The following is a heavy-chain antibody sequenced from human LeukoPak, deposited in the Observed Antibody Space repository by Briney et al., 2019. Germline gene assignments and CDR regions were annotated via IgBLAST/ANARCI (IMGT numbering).Heavy chain of an antibody. CDR2: IYYRGSA. D-gene: IGHD6-25*01. V-gene: IGHV4-34*01. CDR1: GFTFSDYY. J-gene: IGHJ3*02. Sequence: GSLRLSCAASGFTFSDYYMTWIRQPPGKGLEWIGNIYYRGSAYYNPSLKSRVTISVDTSKNQFSLKLSSVTAADTAVYFCARASGTWDAFDIWGQGTMVTVSS. CDR3: ARASGTWDAFDI.